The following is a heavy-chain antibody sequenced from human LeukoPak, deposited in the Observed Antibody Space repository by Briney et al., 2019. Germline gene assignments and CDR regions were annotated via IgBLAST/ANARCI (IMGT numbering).Heavy chain of an antibody. J-gene: IGHJ4*02. CDR1: GFTFSHAW. Sequence: GGSLRLSCAASGFTFSHAWMSWVRQAPGKGLEWVGRIKSKTDGGTTDYAAPVKGRFTISRDDSKNTLYLQMNSLKTEDTAVYYCSGDYGGNPTFDYWGQGTLVTVSS. D-gene: IGHD4-23*01. CDR2: IKSKTDGGTT. V-gene: IGHV3-15*01. CDR3: SGDYGGNPTFDY.